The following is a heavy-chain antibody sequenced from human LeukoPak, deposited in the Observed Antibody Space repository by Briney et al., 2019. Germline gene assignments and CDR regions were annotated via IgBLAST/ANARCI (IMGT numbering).Heavy chain of an antibody. CDR2: ISAYNGNT. V-gene: IGHV1-18*01. J-gene: IGHJ6*03. CDR1: GYTFTSYG. D-gene: IGHD3-3*01. CDR3: AREWGLRFLEWSPPYYYMDV. Sequence: ASVKVSCKASGYTFTSYGISWVRQAPGQGLEWMGWISAYNGNTNYAQKLQGRVTLTTDTSTSTAYMELRSLRSDDTAVYYCAREWGLRFLEWSPPYYYMDVWGKGTTVTVSS.